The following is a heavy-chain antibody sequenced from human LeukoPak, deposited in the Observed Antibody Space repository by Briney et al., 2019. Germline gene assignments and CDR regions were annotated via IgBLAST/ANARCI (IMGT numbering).Heavy chain of an antibody. CDR2: ISAYNGNT. J-gene: IGHJ4*02. D-gene: IGHD5-18*01. CDR3: ARELRGYSYGYSHYFDY. CDR1: GYTFTSYG. V-gene: IGHV1-18*01. Sequence: GASVKVSCKASGYTFTSYGISWVRQAPGQGLEWMGWISAYNGNTNYAQKLQGRVTMTTDTSTSTAYMELRSLRSDDTAVYYCARELRGYSYGYSHYFDYWGQGTLVTVSS.